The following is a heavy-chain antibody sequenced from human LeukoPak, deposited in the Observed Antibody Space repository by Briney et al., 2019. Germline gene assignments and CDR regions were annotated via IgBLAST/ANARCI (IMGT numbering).Heavy chain of an antibody. CDR1: GDSVSSNSAG. CDR3: ARGGGKLDY. Sequence: SQTLSLTCAISGDSVSSNSAGWSWIRQSPSRGLEWLGRTYYRSKWYNDYAVSVKSRITINPDTSKNQFSLLLNSVTPEDTALYYCARGGGKLDYWGQGILVTVSS. J-gene: IGHJ4*02. D-gene: IGHD6-25*01. CDR2: TYYRSKWYN. V-gene: IGHV6-1*01.